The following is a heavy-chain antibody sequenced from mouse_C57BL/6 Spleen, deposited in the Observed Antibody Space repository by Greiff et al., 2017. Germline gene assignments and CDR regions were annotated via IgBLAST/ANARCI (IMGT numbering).Heavy chain of an antibody. J-gene: IGHJ2*01. D-gene: IGHD1-1*01. V-gene: IGHV3-6*01. CDR2: ISYDGSN. CDR3: ARKDYGSSNYFDY. CDR1: GYSITSGYY. Sequence: EVKLMESGPGLVKPSQSLSLTCSVTGYSITSGYYWNWIRQFPGNKLEWMGYISYDGSNNYNPSLKNRISITRDTSKNQFFLKLNSVTTEDTATYYCARKDYGSSNYFDYWGQGTTLTVSS.